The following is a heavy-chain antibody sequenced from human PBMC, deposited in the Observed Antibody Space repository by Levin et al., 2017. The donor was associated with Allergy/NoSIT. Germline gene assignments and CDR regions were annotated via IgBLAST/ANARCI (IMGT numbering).Heavy chain of an antibody. CDR3: ARYDSSGLIFDF. Sequence: TLSLTCTVSGGSISNYYWSWIRQPPGKGLEWIGYIDYSGSTNYNPSLKSRVTISVDTSKNQFSLKLSSVTAADTAVYYCARYDSSGLIFDFWGQGTLVTVSS. D-gene: IGHD3-22*01. V-gene: IGHV4-59*01. CDR1: GGSISNYY. J-gene: IGHJ4*02. CDR2: IDYSGST.